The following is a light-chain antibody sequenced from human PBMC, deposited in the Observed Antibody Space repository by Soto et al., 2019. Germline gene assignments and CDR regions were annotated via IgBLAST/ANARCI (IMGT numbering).Light chain of an antibody. Sequence: QTVVTQEPSFSVSPGGTVTLTCGLTSGSVSTTYYPSWNQQTPGQAPRTLIYSTNIRSSGVPDRFSGSILGNKAALTITGAQADDESDYHCMLYMGGGLVVFGGGTKVTVL. J-gene: IGLJ2*01. V-gene: IGLV8-61*01. CDR2: STN. CDR3: MLYMGGGLVV. CDR1: SGSVSTTYY.